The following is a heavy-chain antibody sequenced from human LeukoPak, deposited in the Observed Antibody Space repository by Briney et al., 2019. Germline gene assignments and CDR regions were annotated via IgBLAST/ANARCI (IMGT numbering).Heavy chain of an antibody. CDR3: AREGKFGELVDYFDY. V-gene: IGHV3-7*01. CDR1: GFTFSRLA. J-gene: IGHJ4*02. CDR2: IKQDGSEK. D-gene: IGHD3-10*01. Sequence: GGSLRLSCAASGFTFSRLAMTWVRQAPGKGLEWVANIKQDGSEKYYVDSVKGRFTISRDNAKNSLYLQMNSLRAEDTAVYYCAREGKFGELVDYFDYWGQGTLVTVSS.